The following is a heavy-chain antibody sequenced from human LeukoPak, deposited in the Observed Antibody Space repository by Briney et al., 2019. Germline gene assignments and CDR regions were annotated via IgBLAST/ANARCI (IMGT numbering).Heavy chain of an antibody. J-gene: IGHJ4*02. CDR1: GGSISSSSYY. Sequence: SETLSLTCTVSGGSISSSSYYWGWIRQPPRKGLEWIGSIYYSGSTYYNPSLKSRVTISVDTSRNQFSLKLSSVTAADTAVYYCARGGGTVTIDYWGQGTLVTVSS. CDR2: IYYSGST. CDR3: ARGGGTVTIDY. V-gene: IGHV4-39*07. D-gene: IGHD4-11*01.